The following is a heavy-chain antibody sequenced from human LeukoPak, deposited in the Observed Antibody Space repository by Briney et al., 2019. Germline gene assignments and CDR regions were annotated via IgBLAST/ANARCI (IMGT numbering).Heavy chain of an antibody. Sequence: PGGSLRLSCAASGFTFSSYAMSWVRQAPGKGLEWVSAITNSGGRTYYADSVKGRFTIPRDDSKNTLYLQMDSLRAEDTAVYYCARDVDTAMVNWFDPWGQGTLVTVSS. CDR2: ITNSGGRT. CDR3: ARDVDTAMVNWFDP. D-gene: IGHD5-18*01. J-gene: IGHJ5*02. CDR1: GFTFSSYA. V-gene: IGHV3-23*01.